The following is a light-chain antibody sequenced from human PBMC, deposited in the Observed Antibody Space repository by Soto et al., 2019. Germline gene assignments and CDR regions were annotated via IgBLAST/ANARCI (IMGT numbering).Light chain of an antibody. J-gene: IGKJ4*01. CDR3: QNYYNNPLS. Sequence: IVMIQSPDSLAVSLGERATINCRSSQSLLYSSNNKNYLAWYQQKPGQPPKLLIYWASTRESGVPDRFSGSGSGTDFTLTISSLQAEDVAVYFCQNYYNNPLSFGGGTRVEIK. V-gene: IGKV4-1*01. CDR1: QSLLYSSNNKNY. CDR2: WAS.